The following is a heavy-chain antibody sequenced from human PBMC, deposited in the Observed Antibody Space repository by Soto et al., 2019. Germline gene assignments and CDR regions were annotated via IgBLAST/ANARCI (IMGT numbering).Heavy chain of an antibody. CDR1: GGTFSSYA. CDR3: ARVIAVAAYYYYYGMDV. V-gene: IGHV1-69*01. D-gene: IGHD6-19*01. Sequence: QVQLVQSGAEVKKPGSSVKVSCKASGGTFSSYAISWVRQAPGQGLEWMGGIIPIFGTANYAQKFQGRVTITADESPSTGYMELSSLRSEDKAVYYCARVIAVAAYYYYYGMDVWGQGTTVTVSS. J-gene: IGHJ6*02. CDR2: IIPIFGTA.